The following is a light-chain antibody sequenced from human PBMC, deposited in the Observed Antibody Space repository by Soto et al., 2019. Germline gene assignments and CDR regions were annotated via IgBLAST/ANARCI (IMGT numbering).Light chain of an antibody. J-gene: IGKJ1*01. CDR3: QQYGASPWT. Sequence: EIVLTQSPATLSSFPGDRVTLSCRASQYINTRLAWYQHRPGQAPRLLIYQTSIRAAGIPARFSGSGSGTDFSLIIGRLEPEDFAVYICQQYGASPWTFGQGTKVDIK. V-gene: IGKV3D-11*03. CDR2: QTS. CDR1: QYINTR.